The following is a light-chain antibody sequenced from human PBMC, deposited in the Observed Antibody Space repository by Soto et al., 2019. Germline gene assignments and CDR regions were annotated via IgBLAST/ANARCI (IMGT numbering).Light chain of an antibody. CDR2: GAS. CDR3: QQYGSSPWT. J-gene: IGKJ1*01. Sequence: EIVLTQSPGTLSLSPGERVTLSCRASQSVSSSYLAWYQQKPCQAPRLLIYGASSRATGIRDRFSGSGSGTDFTLTISRLEPEDFAVYYCQQYGSSPWTFGQGTKVEVK. CDR1: QSVSSSY. V-gene: IGKV3-20*01.